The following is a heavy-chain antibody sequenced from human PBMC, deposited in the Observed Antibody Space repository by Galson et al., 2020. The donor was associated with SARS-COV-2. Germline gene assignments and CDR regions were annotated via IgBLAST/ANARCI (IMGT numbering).Heavy chain of an antibody. D-gene: IGHD5-18*01. CDR2: IYHSGST. Sequence: SETLSLTCTVSGYSISSGYYWGWIRQPPGKGLEWIGSIYHSGSTYYNPSLKSRVTISVDTSKNQFSLKLSSVTAADTAVYYCARVGGYSYGMDVWGQGTTVTVSS. J-gene: IGHJ6*02. V-gene: IGHV4-38-2*02. CDR3: ARVGGYSYGMDV. CDR1: GYSISSGYY.